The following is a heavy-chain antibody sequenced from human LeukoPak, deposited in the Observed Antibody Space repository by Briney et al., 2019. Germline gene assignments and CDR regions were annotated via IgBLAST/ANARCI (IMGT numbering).Heavy chain of an antibody. V-gene: IGHV3-53*01. J-gene: IGHJ4*02. D-gene: IGHD4-23*01. CDR1: GGSFSGYY. Sequence: LSLTCAVYGGSFSGYYWSWIRQAPGKGLEWVSLIYSGGSTYYADSVKGRFTISRDNSKNTLYLQMNSLRAEDTAVYYCARRAGGYSHPYDYWGQGTLVTVSS. CDR2: IYSGGST. CDR3: ARRAGGYSHPYDY.